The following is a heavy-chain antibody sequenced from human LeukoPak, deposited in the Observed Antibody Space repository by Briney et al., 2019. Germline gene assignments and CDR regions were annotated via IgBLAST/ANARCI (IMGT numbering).Heavy chain of an antibody. J-gene: IGHJ4*02. Sequence: GGSLRLSCAASGFTFSGSAMHWVRQASGKGLEWVGRIRSKANSYATAYAASVKGRFTISRDDSKNTAYLQMNSLKTEDTAVYYCAKDLNIVVVAACFDYWGQGTLVTVSS. D-gene: IGHD2-21*02. CDR2: IRSKANSYAT. CDR3: AKDLNIVVVAACFDY. CDR1: GFTFSGSA. V-gene: IGHV3-73*01.